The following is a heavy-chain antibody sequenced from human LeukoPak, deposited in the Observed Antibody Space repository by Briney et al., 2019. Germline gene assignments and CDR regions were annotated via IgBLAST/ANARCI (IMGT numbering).Heavy chain of an antibody. CDR1: GGSISSYY. D-gene: IGHD1-14*01. Sequence: PSETLSLTCTVSGGSISSYYWSWIRQPPGKGLEWIGYIYYSGSTNYNPSLKSRVTISVDTSKNQFSLKLSSVTAADTAVYYCAREGEPYYFDYWGQGTLVTVSS. V-gene: IGHV4-59*01. CDR3: AREGEPYYFDY. CDR2: IYYSGST. J-gene: IGHJ4*02.